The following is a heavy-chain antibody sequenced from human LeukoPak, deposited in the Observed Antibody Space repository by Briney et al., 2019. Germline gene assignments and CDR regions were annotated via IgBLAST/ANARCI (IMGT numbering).Heavy chain of an antibody. V-gene: IGHV3-9*01. CDR1: GFTFDDYA. Sequence: PGRSLRLSCAASGFTFDDYAMHWVRQAPGKGLEWVSGISWNSGSIGYADSVKGRFTISRDNAKNSLYLQMNSLRAEDTAVYYCARGQLLLWFGFEDWGQGTLVTVSS. D-gene: IGHD3-10*01. CDR3: ARGQLLLWFGFED. J-gene: IGHJ5*02. CDR2: ISWNSGSI.